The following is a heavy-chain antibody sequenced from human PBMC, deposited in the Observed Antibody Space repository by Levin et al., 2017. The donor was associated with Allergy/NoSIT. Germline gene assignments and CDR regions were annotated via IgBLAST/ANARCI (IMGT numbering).Heavy chain of an antibody. J-gene: IGHJ4*02. D-gene: IGHD3-3*01. CDR1: GYTFTSYG. V-gene: IGHV1-18*01. CDR2: ISAYNGNT. Sequence: ASVKVSCKASGYTFTSYGISWVRQAPGQGLEWMGWISAYNGNTNYAQKLQGRVTMTTDTSTSTAYMELRSLRSDDTAVYYCASTRYYDFWSGYYLPFDYWGQGTLVTVSS. CDR3: ASTRYYDFWSGYYLPFDY.